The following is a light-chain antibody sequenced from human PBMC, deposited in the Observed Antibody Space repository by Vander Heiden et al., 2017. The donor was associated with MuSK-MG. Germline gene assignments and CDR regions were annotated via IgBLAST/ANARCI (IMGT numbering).Light chain of an antibody. CDR1: QSAGSS. CDR2: GAS. J-gene: IGKJ2*01. Sequence: EIVMTQSPATLSVSPGERATLSCRASQSAGSSLAWYQQKPGQAPRLLIYGASTRATGVPARFSGSGSETEFTLTISSLQSEDFAVYYCQQADFCPYTFGQGTKLEIK. V-gene: IGKV3-15*01. CDR3: QQADFCPYT.